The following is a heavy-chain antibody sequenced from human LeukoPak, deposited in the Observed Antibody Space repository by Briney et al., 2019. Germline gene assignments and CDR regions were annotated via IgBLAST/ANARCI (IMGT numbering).Heavy chain of an antibody. CDR3: ASGSYCGGDCYAPLQD. Sequence: GSSVKVSCKASGDTFSSYAINWVRQAPGQGLEWMGRIIPILDIANYAQKFQGRVTIIADKSTSTAYMELSSLRSEDTAVYYCASGSYCGGDCYAPLQDWGQGTLVTVSS. V-gene: IGHV1-69*04. D-gene: IGHD2-21*02. J-gene: IGHJ1*01. CDR2: IIPILDIA. CDR1: GDTFSSYA.